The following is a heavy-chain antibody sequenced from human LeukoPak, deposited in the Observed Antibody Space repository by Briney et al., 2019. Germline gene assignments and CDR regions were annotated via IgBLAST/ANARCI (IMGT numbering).Heavy chain of an antibody. D-gene: IGHD2-2*03. CDR1: GFTFNTYW. J-gene: IGHJ4*02. V-gene: IGHV3-74*03. CDR3: ARDSDWILFDY. CDR2: VNREGTTT. Sequence: GGSLRLSCAASGFTFNTYWMHWVRQAPGEGLGWVARVNREGTTTAYADSVKGRFIISRDNSKNTLYLQMNNMRAEDTAVYYCARDSDWILFDYWGQGTPVTVSS.